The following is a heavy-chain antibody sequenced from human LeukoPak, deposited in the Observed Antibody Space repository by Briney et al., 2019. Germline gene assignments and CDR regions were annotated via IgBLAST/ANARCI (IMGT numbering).Heavy chain of an antibody. J-gene: IGHJ3*02. D-gene: IGHD3-22*01. CDR2: IYTSGST. CDR3: ARHRLHRIYYDSSGYYHDALDI. CDR1: GGSISSGSYY. Sequence: PSQTLSLTCTVSGGSISSGSYYWSWIRQPAGKGLEWIGRIYTSGSTNYNPSLKSRVTMTTDTSTSTAYMELRSPRSDDTAVYYCARHRLHRIYYDSSGYYHDALDIWGQGTMITVSS. V-gene: IGHV4-61*02.